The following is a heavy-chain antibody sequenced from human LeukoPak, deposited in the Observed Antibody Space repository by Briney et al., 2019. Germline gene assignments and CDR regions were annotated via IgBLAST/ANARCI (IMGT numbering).Heavy chain of an antibody. Sequence: PGGSLRLSCAASGFTFSSYSMNWVRQAPGKGLEWVSYISSSSSTIYYADSVKGRFTISRDNAKNSLYLQMNSLRAEDTAVYYCARAGILGDYWGQGTLVTVSS. CDR3: ARAGILGDY. V-gene: IGHV3-48*01. D-gene: IGHD2/OR15-2a*01. CDR2: ISSSSSTI. CDR1: GFTFSSYS. J-gene: IGHJ4*02.